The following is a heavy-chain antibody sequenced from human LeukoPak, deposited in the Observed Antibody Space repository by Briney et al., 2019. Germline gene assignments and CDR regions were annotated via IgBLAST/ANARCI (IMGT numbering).Heavy chain of an antibody. J-gene: IGHJ4*02. Sequence: GGSLRLSCAASGFTFSSYTMSWVRQAPGKGLEWVSTITTSDGNTYYADSVKGRFTVSRDNSKNTLFLQTGSLRAEDTAVYYCAKDGGLWVSAHWGDSWGRGTLVTVSS. CDR1: GFTFSSYT. V-gene: IGHV3-23*01. D-gene: IGHD7-27*01. CDR3: AKDGGLWVSAHWGDS. CDR2: ITTSDGNT.